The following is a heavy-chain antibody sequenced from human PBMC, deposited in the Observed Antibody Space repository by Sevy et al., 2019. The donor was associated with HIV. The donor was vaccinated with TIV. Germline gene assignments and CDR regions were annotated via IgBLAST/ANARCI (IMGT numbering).Heavy chain of an antibody. CDR1: GFTFSSYG. J-gene: IGHJ5*02. D-gene: IGHD3-3*01. CDR2: IWFDGSIK. CDR3: AREKHPAGEWWFDP. V-gene: IGHV3-33*01. Sequence: GGSLRLSCAASGFTFSSYGMHWVRQAPGRGLEWVAVIWFDGSIKSYGDSVKGRFTISRESSKNTLYLQMNSLGVEDTALYYCAREKHPAGEWWFDPWGQGTLVTVSS.